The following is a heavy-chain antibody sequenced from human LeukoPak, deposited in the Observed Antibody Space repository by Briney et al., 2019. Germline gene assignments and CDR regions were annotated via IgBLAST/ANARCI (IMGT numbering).Heavy chain of an antibody. CDR2: IYYSGST. V-gene: IGHV4-31*03. D-gene: IGHD4-23*01. J-gene: IGHJ4*02. CDR1: GGSISSGGYY. CDR3: ARAVELRWQPPEPDY. Sequence: PSETLSLTCTVSGGSISSGGYYWSWIRQHPGKGLEGIGYIYYSGSTYYNPSLKSRVTISVDTSKNQFSLKLSSVTAADTAVYYCARAVELRWQPPEPDYWGQGTLVTVSS.